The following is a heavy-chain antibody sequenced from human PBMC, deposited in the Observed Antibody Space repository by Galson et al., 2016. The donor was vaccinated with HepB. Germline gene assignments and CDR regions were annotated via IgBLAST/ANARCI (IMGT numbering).Heavy chain of an antibody. Sequence: SVKVSCKASGYTFSGYLIHWVRQAPGQGLEWVGWVNPNIGGTKYAEEFEGRVTMTTETSIRTADLVLTRLTSDDTAVYYCARSSGSLDFWSGSASYYLDYWGQGTLVTVSS. V-gene: IGHV1-2*02. CDR3: ARSSGSLDFWSGSASYYLDY. J-gene: IGHJ4*02. CDR2: VNPNIGGT. D-gene: IGHD3-3*01. CDR1: GYTFSGYL.